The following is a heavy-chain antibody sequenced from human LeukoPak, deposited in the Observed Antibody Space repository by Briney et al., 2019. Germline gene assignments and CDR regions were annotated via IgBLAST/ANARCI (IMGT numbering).Heavy chain of an antibody. CDR3: TKDRSGRETGNQRDDY. Sequence: QPGGSLRLSCAASGFTFSSYGMHWVRQAPGKGLEWVAVISYDGSNKRYADSVKGRFTVSRDNSRSTLYLQMNSLRADDTAVYFCTKDRSGRETGNQRDDYWGQGTLVTVSS. D-gene: IGHD1-14*01. CDR2: ISYDGSNK. V-gene: IGHV3-30*18. CDR1: GFTFSSYG. J-gene: IGHJ4*02.